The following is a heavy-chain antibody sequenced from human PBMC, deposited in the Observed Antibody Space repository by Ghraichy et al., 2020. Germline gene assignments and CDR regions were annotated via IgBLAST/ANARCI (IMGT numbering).Heavy chain of an antibody. V-gene: IGHV4-59*01. CDR3: ARVGGVVVPAAIHHYYGMGV. CDR1: GGSISHYY. D-gene: IGHD2-2*01. J-gene: IGHJ6*02. CDR2: IFYSGST. Sequence: SETLSLTCAVSGGSISHYYWRWIRQPPGKGLEWIGYIFYSGSTKYNPSLESRVTISADTSENRISLKLSSVTTTDTAVYYCARVGGVVVPAAIHHYYGMGVWGQGTTVSVTS.